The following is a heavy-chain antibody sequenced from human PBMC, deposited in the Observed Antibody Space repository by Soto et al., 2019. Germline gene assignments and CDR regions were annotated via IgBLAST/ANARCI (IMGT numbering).Heavy chain of an antibody. Sequence: GGSLRLSCAASGFTFSSYAMSWVRQAPGKGLEWVSAISGSGGSTYYADSVKGRFTISRDNSKNTLYLQMNSLRAEDTAVYYCAKADHDPPHPREAYDILTMFGVGAFDIWGQGTMVTVSS. CDR2: ISGSGGST. D-gene: IGHD3-9*01. CDR1: GFTFSSYA. CDR3: AKADHDPPHPREAYDILTMFGVGAFDI. J-gene: IGHJ3*02. V-gene: IGHV3-23*01.